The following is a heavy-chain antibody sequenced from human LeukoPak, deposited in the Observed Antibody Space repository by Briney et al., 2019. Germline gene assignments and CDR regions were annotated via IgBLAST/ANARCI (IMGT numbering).Heavy chain of an antibody. J-gene: IGHJ4*02. V-gene: IGHV1-69*13. Sequence: SVKVSCKASGGIFNTYAINWVRQAPGQGLEWMGGIIPFLETATYAQTIQGRATITADESTTTVYMEVSGLTSEDTAVYYCATAGRPQFAGSFDYWGQGTLVTVSS. CDR1: GGIFNTYA. CDR3: ATAGRPQFAGSFDY. CDR2: IIPFLETA. D-gene: IGHD3-10*01.